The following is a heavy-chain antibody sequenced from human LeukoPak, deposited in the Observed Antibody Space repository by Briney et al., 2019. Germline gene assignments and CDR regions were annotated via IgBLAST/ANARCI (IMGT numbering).Heavy chain of an antibody. V-gene: IGHV1-18*01. CDR2: ISAYNGNT. D-gene: IGHD6-13*01. J-gene: IGHJ5*02. CDR1: GYTFTSYG. CDR3: ARDWIAAAGNWFDP. Sequence: ASVKVSCKASGYTFTSYGISWVRQAPGQGLERMGWISAYNGNTNYAQKLQGRVTMTTDTSTSTAYMELRSLRSDDTAVYYCARDWIAAAGNWFDPWGQGTLVTVSS.